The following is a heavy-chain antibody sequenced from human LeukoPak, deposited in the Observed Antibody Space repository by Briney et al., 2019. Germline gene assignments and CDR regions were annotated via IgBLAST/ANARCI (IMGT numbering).Heavy chain of an antibody. CDR1: GGSISSSNW. D-gene: IGHD5-24*01. J-gene: IGHJ4*02. Sequence: ETVSLTCAVSGGSISSSNWWSWVRQPPGKGLEWIGEIYHSGSTNYNPLKKRGVTISVDKSKSQFFLKLSSVTAADTAVYYCASTPKGMACDNFDYWGQGTLVTVSS. V-gene: IGHV4-4*02. CDR3: ASTPKGMACDNFDY. CDR2: IYHSGST.